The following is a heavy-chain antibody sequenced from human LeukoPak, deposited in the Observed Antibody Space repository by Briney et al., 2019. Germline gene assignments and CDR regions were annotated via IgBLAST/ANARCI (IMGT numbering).Heavy chain of an antibody. CDR1: GFTFSTYA. J-gene: IGHJ4*02. D-gene: IGHD3-22*01. CDR3: ANPLGTYYYDSSGYGY. CDR2: ISVSGAST. Sequence: PGGSLRLSCAASGFTFSTYAMSWVRQAPGKGLEWVSTISVSGASTYYADSVKGRFTISRDNSKNTLYLQMNSLRAEDTAVYYCANPLGTYYYDSSGYGYWGQGTLVTVSS. V-gene: IGHV3-23*01.